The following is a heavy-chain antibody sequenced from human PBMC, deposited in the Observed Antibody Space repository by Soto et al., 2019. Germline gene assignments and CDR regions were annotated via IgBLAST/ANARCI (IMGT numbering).Heavy chain of an antibody. CDR2: INHSGGT. D-gene: IGHD1-26*01. J-gene: IGHJ6*02. Sequence: LSLTCAAYVRSFSGYYWIWIRQPPVKWLEWIGEINHSGGTNYNPSLKSRVTISVDTSKNQFSLKLSSVTAADTAVYYCARGRIVGATTNSYYGMDVWGQGTTVPVSS. CDR3: ARGRIVGATTNSYYGMDV. V-gene: IGHV4-34*01. CDR1: VRSFSGYY.